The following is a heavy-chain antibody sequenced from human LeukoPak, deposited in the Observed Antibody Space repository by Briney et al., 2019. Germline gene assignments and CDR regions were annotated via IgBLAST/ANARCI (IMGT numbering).Heavy chain of an antibody. J-gene: IGHJ5*02. CDR1: GVSISSSNW. Sequence: SGTLSLTCAVSGVSISSSNWWSWVRQAPGKGLEWIGEIYHSGSTNYNPSLKSRVIISVDKSKNQFSLNLSSVTAADTAVYYCARDMVRGVIGWFDPWGQGTLVTVSS. CDR3: ARDMVRGVIGWFDP. D-gene: IGHD3-10*01. V-gene: IGHV4-4*02. CDR2: IYHSGST.